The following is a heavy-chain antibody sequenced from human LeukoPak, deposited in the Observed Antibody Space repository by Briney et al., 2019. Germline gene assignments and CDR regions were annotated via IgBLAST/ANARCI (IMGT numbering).Heavy chain of an antibody. CDR3: ARGIVLMVYATFDY. CDR2: INHSGST. V-gene: IGHV4-34*01. D-gene: IGHD2-8*01. Sequence: PSETLSLSCAASGGSFSGYYWSWIRQPPGKGLEWIGEINHSGSTNYNPSLKSRVTISVDTSKNQFSLKLSAETAADTAVYYCARGIVLMVYATFDYWGQGTLVTVSS. CDR1: GGSFSGYY. J-gene: IGHJ4*02.